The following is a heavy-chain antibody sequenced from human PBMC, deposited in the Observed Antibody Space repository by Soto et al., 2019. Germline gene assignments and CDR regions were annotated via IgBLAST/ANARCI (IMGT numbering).Heavy chain of an antibody. CDR1: GYSIGSGYY. CDR3: ARTFDYYGMDV. Sequence: SETLSLTCAVSGYSIGSGYYWAWVRQSPGKGLEWIGSIYHAGSVYYNPSLNGRVALSMDTSKNHFSLKLTSVTAADTAVYYCARTFDYYGMDVWGQGTTVTVSS. J-gene: IGHJ6*02. CDR2: IYHAGSV. V-gene: IGHV4-38-2*01.